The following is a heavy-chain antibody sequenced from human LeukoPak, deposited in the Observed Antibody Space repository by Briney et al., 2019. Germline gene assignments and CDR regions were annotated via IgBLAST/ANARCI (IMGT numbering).Heavy chain of an antibody. Sequence: GGSLRLSCAASGFTFSRYSMRWVRQAPGKGREWVSYISSSSSPIYYADSVKGRFTISRDNAKKSLYLQMNSLRVEDTSVYYCVRDDSSSSWVDYWGQGTLVIVSS. J-gene: IGHJ4*02. CDR2: ISSSSSPI. D-gene: IGHD6-6*01. CDR1: GFTFSRYS. CDR3: VRDDSSSSWVDY. V-gene: IGHV3-48*04.